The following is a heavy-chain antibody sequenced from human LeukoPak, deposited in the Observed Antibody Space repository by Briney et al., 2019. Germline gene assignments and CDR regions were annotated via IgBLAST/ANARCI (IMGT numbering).Heavy chain of an antibody. D-gene: IGHD3-16*01. CDR1: GFIFRISW. CDR3: ARDPGYESWSPFWGGMDV. V-gene: IGHV3-74*01. Sequence: PGGPLRLFCAACGFIFRISWMQWVRQARGRGLVWVSHITRDGSSTTYAESVKGRFTTSRDNAKNTLYLQMDSLRDDDTAVYYCARDPGYESWSPFWGGMDVWGNGTTVIVSS. J-gene: IGHJ6*04. CDR2: ITRDGSST.